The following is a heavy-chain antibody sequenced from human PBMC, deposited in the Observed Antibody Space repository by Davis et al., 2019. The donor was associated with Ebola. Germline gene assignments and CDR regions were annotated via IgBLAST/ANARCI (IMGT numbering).Heavy chain of an antibody. Sequence: MPSETLSLTCTVSGGSISSYYWSWIRQPPGKGLEWIGYFYYSGSTNYNPSLKSRVTISVDTSKNQFSLKLSSVTAADTAVYYCARAVGYGIDYWGQGTLVTVSS. D-gene: IGHD5-12*01. CDR1: GGSISSYY. CDR3: ARAVGYGIDY. J-gene: IGHJ4*02. V-gene: IGHV4-59*01. CDR2: FYYSGST.